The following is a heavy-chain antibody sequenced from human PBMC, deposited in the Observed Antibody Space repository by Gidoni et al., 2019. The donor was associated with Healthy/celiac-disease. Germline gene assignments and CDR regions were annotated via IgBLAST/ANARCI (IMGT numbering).Heavy chain of an antibody. V-gene: IGHV4-34*01. CDR3: AIEGAYYDSSGYYNWFDP. Sequence: VQLQQWGAGLLKHSETLSLTCAVYGGSFSGYYWSWIRQPPGKGLEWIGEINHSGSTNYNPSLKSRVTISVDTSKNQFSLKLSSVTAADTAVYYCAIEGAYYDSSGYYNWFDPWGQGTLVTVSS. D-gene: IGHD3-22*01. J-gene: IGHJ5*02. CDR1: GGSFSGYY. CDR2: INHSGST.